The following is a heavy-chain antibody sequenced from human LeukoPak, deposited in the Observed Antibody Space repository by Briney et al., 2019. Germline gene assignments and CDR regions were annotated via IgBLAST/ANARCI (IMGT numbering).Heavy chain of an antibody. CDR1: GFTFSSYG. CDR2: ISYDGSNK. Sequence: GGSLRLSCAASGFTFSSYGMHWVRQAPGKGLEWVAVISYDGSNKYYADSVKRRFTISRDNSKNTLYLQVNSLRAEDTAVHYCAKDQTALFDYWGQGTLVTVSS. J-gene: IGHJ4*02. CDR3: AKDQTALFDY. V-gene: IGHV3-30*18.